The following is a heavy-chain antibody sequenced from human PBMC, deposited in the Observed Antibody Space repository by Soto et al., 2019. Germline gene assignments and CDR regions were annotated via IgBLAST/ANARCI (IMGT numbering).Heavy chain of an antibody. CDR3: ARQEGGWYARYFDY. D-gene: IGHD6-19*01. CDR1: GGSISSYY. V-gene: IGHV4-59*08. CDR2: IYYSGST. Sequence: SETLSLTCTVSGGSISSYYWSWIRQPPGKGLEWIGYIYYSGSTNYNPSLKSRVTISVDMSKNQFSLKLSSVTAADTAVYYCARQEGGWYARYFDYWGQGTLVTVSS. J-gene: IGHJ4*02.